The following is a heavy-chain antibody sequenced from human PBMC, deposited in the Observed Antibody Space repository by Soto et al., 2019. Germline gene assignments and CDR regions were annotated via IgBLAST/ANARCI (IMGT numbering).Heavy chain of an antibody. Sequence: QVQLVESGGGVVQPGRSLRLSCAASGFTFSSYGMHWVRQAPGKGLEWVAVISYDGSNKYYADSVKGRFTISRDNSKNTLYLQMNSLRAEDTAVYYCAKMYSSSCWCFQHWGQGTLVTVSS. J-gene: IGHJ1*01. D-gene: IGHD6-6*01. CDR3: AKMYSSSCWCFQH. V-gene: IGHV3-30*18. CDR2: ISYDGSNK. CDR1: GFTFSSYG.